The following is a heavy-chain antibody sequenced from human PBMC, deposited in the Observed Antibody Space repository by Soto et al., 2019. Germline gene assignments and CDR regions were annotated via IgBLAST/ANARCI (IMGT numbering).Heavy chain of an antibody. J-gene: IGHJ2*01. CDR1: GGSISSYY. Sequence: QVQLQESGPGLVKPSETLSLTCTVSGGSISSYYWSWIRQPPGKGLEWIGYIYYSGSTNYNPSRKGLITISVTTSKNQFSLSLSSVTAADTAVYYCARQPSSGYYGITQSYWYFDLWGSGTLVTVSS. CDR3: ARQPSSGYYGITQSYWYFDL. D-gene: IGHD5-12*01. V-gene: IGHV4-59*08. CDR2: IYYSGST.